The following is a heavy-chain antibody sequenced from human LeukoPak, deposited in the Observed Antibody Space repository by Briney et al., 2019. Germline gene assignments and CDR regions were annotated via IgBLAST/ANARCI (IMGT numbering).Heavy chain of an antibody. CDR3: AGSYGSGSHNDY. CDR1: GYSFTSYW. Sequence: GESLKISCKGSGYSFTSYWISWVRQMPGKGLEWMGRIDPSDSYTNYSPSFQGHVTISADKSTSTAYLQWSSLKASDTAMYYCAGSYGSGSHNDYWGQGTLVTVSS. D-gene: IGHD3-10*01. J-gene: IGHJ4*02. V-gene: IGHV5-10-1*01. CDR2: IDPSDSYT.